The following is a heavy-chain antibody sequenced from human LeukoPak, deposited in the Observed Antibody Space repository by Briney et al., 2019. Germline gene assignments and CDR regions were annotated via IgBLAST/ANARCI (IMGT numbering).Heavy chain of an antibody. J-gene: IGHJ4*02. CDR1: GYTFTSYG. CDR3: AKDRGAWYPQYYFDY. D-gene: IGHD3-10*01. V-gene: IGHV1-18*01. CDR2: ISGYNGNT. Sequence: ASVKVSCKASGYTFTSYGISWVRQAPGQGLEWMGWISGYNGNTNYAQKLQGRVTMTTDTSTSTAYMELRSLRSDDTAVYYCAKDRGAWYPQYYFDYWGQGTLVTVSS.